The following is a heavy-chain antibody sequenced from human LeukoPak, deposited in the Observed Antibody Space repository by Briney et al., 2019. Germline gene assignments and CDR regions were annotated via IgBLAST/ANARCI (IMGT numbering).Heavy chain of an antibody. J-gene: IGHJ4*02. D-gene: IGHD2-21*01. CDR2: IYYSGST. V-gene: IGHV4-59*01. Sequence: SETRSLTCTVSGGSISSYYWSWIRQPPGKGLEWIGYIYYSGSTNYNPSLKSRVTISVDTSKNQFSLKLSSVTAADTAVYYCARVHYGGYVDYWGQGTLVTVSS. CDR1: GGSISSYY. CDR3: ARVHYGGYVDY.